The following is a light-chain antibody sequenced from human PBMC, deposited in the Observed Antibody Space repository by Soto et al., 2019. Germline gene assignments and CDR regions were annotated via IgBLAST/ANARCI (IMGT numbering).Light chain of an antibody. CDR2: DVS. CDR1: SSDVGGYNY. Sequence: QSVLTQPPSASGSPGQSVTISCTGTSSDVGGYNYVSWYQQRPGKAPKLMIYDVSKRPSGVPDRFSGSKSGNTASLTVSWLQAEDEADYYCSSYAGSNNVVFGGGTKLTVL. CDR3: SSYAGSNNVV. V-gene: IGLV2-8*01. J-gene: IGLJ2*01.